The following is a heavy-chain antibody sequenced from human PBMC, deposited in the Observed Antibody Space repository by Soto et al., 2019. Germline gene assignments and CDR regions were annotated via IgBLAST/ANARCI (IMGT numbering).Heavy chain of an antibody. V-gene: IGHV3-23*01. J-gene: IGHJ6*01. CDR1: GFTFNHYA. Sequence: VQLLESGGGLVQPGGSLRLACTASGFTFNHYAMSWVRQAPGKGLEWVSAVSGRGGSTKYADSVKGRFIISRDNSNSKLYLQMDSLRGEDTAVYYCAKDSTVTTSLYFYYYGFDVWGQGTTVTVSS. D-gene: IGHD4-17*01. CDR2: VSGRGGST. CDR3: AKDSTVTTSLYFYYYGFDV.